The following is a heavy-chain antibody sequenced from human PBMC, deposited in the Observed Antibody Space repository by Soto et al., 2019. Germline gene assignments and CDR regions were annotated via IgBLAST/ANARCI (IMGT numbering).Heavy chain of an antibody. J-gene: IGHJ6*02. Sequence: QLQLQESGPGLVKPSETLSLTCTVSGGSISTTSYYWGWIRQPPGKGLEWIGSIYYSGSTNYNPSLKSRVTIAVGTSENQFSLTLTSVTAADTAVYYCSRRGQYRYYYGMDVWGQGTTVTVSS. V-gene: IGHV4-39*01. CDR3: SRRGQYRYYYGMDV. D-gene: IGHD2-2*01. CDR2: IYYSGST. CDR1: GGSISTTSYY.